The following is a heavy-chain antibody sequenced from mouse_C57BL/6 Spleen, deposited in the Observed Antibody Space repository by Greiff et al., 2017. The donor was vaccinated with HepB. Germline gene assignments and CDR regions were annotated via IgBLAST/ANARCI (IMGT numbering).Heavy chain of an antibody. CDR3: ARKDGSSFYWYFDV. Sequence: EVQVVESGGDLVKPGGSLKLSCAASGFTFSSSGMSWVRQTPDKRLEWVATISSGGSYTYYPDSVKGRFTISRDNAKNTLYLQMSSLKSEDTAMYYCARKDGSSFYWYFDVWGTGTTVTVSS. D-gene: IGHD1-1*01. J-gene: IGHJ1*03. CDR2: ISSGGSYT. CDR1: GFTFSSSG. V-gene: IGHV5-6*01.